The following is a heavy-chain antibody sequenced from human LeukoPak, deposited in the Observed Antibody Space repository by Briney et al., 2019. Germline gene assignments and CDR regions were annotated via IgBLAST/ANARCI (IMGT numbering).Heavy chain of an antibody. CDR3: ARLPRYGTVAP. D-gene: IGHD6-13*01. CDR2: IYHSGST. Sequence: SETLSLTCTASGYSISSGYYWGWIRQPPGKGLEWIGIIYHSGSTNYNPSLKSRVTISVDTSKNQFSLKLSSVTAADTAVYYCARLPRYGTVAPWGQGTLVTVSS. J-gene: IGHJ5*02. V-gene: IGHV4-38-2*02. CDR1: GYSISSGYY.